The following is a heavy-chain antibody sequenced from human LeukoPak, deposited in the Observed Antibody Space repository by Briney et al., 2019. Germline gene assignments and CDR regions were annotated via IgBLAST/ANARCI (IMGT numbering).Heavy chain of an antibody. CDR2: IYGGGST. CDR3: ARNPSWLVDNWFDP. J-gene: IGHJ5*02. Sequence: GGSLTLSCAASGFTVSSNYMSWLPQAPGKGREWVSVIYGGGSTYYADSLKGRFTISRNNSKNTLYLQMNSLRAEDTAVYYCARNPSWLVDNWFDPWGQGTPVTVSS. D-gene: IGHD6-19*01. V-gene: IGHV3-66*01. CDR1: GFTVSSNY.